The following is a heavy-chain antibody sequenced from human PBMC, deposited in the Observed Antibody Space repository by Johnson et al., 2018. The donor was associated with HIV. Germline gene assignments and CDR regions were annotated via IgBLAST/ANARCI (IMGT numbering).Heavy chain of an antibody. J-gene: IGHJ3*02. V-gene: IGHV3-30-3*01. D-gene: IGHD4-17*01. CDR1: GFRFSTYA. CDR2: ISDDGNNN. Sequence: QVQLVESGGGVVQPGRSLRLSCAASGFRFSTYALHWVRQTPGKGLEWVALISDDGNNNYYADSVKGRFTIYRDNFKNTLYLQMNGLRPEDTAVYYCAKGNGDYRSDAFDIWGQGTMVTVSS. CDR3: AKGNGDYRSDAFDI.